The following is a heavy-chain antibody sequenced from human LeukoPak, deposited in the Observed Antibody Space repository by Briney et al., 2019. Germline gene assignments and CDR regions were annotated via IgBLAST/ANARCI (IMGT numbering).Heavy chain of an antibody. Sequence: GGSLRLSCAASGFTFSGSPMHWVRQASGKGLEWVGRVRSKVNSCATAYAASVKGRFTISRDDSKNTAYLQMNSLKTEDTAVYYCTREGSGWYTDYWGQGTLVTVSS. J-gene: IGHJ4*02. CDR2: VRSKVNSCAT. CDR3: TREGSGWYTDY. D-gene: IGHD6-19*01. CDR1: GFTFSGSP. V-gene: IGHV3-73*01.